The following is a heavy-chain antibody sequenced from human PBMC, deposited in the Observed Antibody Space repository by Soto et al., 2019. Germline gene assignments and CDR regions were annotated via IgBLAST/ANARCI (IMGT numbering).Heavy chain of an antibody. V-gene: IGHV3-7*03. Sequence: GGSLRLSCAASGFTFSSYWMSWVRQAPGKGLEWVANIKQDGSEKYYVDSVKGRFTISRDNAKNSLYLQMNSLRAEDTAVYYCARVGPSIYDSSGYNAFDIWGQGTMVTV. CDR1: GFTFSSYW. J-gene: IGHJ3*02. CDR2: IKQDGSEK. D-gene: IGHD3-22*01. CDR3: ARVGPSIYDSSGYNAFDI.